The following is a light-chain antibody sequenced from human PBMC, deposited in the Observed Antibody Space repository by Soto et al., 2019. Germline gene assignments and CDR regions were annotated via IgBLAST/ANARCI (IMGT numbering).Light chain of an antibody. J-gene: IGKJ2*01. Sequence: DIQMTQSPSTLSASVGDRVTITCRASQSISSWLAWYQQKPGKAPKLLIYDASSLESGVPSRFSGSGSGTEFTLTISSLQPDDFATYYCQQYSSYSPYTFGQGTKVEI. CDR1: QSISSW. CDR2: DAS. V-gene: IGKV1-5*01. CDR3: QQYSSYSPYT.